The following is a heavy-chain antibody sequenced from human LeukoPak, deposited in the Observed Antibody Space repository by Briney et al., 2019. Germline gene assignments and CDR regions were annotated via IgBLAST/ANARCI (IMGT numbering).Heavy chain of an antibody. Sequence: SETLSLTCSVSGDSISSGRYHWSWIRQPAGKRLEWIGRFSTGGSTNYNPSLKSRVTISLDESSNQFSLKLSSVTAADTALYYCARDPVDGYAFFDYWGQGNLVTVSP. V-gene: IGHV4-61*02. J-gene: IGHJ4*02. CDR2: FSTGGST. CDR1: GDSISSGRYH. CDR3: ARDPVDGYAFFDY. D-gene: IGHD5-12*01.